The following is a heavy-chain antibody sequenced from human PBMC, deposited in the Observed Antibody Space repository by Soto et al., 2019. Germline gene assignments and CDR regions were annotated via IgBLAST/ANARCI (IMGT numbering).Heavy chain of an antibody. V-gene: IGHV4-59*01. Sequence: SETLSLICTVSGGSISSYYWSWIRQPPGKGLEWIGYIYYSGSTNYNPSLKSRVTISVDTSKNQFSLKLSSVTAADTAVYYCARGAQWLVPYYFDYWGQGTLVTVSS. J-gene: IGHJ4*02. CDR2: IYYSGST. CDR1: GGSISSYY. CDR3: ARGAQWLVPYYFDY. D-gene: IGHD6-19*01.